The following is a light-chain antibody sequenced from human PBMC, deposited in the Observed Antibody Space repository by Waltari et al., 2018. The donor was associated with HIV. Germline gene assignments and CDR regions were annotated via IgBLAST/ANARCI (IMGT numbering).Light chain of an antibody. Sequence: QSALTQPPSASGSPGQSVTISCTGTSRDVGGYNYVSWYRHHPGKAPKLMIDEVSKRPSGVPDRFSGSRSGNTASLTVSGLQAEDEAEYYCSSYAGSNNLVFGGGTKLTVL. CDR1: SRDVGGYNY. V-gene: IGLV2-8*01. J-gene: IGLJ2*01. CDR3: SSYAGSNNLV. CDR2: EVS.